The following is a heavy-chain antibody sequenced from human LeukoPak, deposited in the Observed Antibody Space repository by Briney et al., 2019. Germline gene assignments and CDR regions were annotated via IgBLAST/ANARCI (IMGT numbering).Heavy chain of an antibody. Sequence: GGSLRLSCAASGFTLSSYAMSWVRQAPGKWLECVSAISDTGNTYHADSVKGRFTISRDSSKNTLFLQMNRLRPEDAAVYYCAKAPVTTCRGAFCYPFDYWGLGTLVTVSS. D-gene: IGHD2-15*01. J-gene: IGHJ4*02. CDR2: ISDTGNT. CDR3: AKAPVTTCRGAFCYPFDY. CDR1: GFTLSSYA. V-gene: IGHV3-23*01.